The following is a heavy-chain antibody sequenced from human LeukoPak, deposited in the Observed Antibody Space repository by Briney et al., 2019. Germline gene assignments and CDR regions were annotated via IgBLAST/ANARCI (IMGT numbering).Heavy chain of an antibody. Sequence: ASVKVSCKASGYTFTSYGISWVRQAPGQGLEWMGWISAYNGNTNYAQKLQGRVTMTTDTSTNTAYMELRSLRSDDTAVYYCARVDGSGSYRYPADYWGQGTLVTVSS. J-gene: IGHJ4*02. CDR1: GYTFTSYG. CDR3: ARVDGSGSYRYPADY. V-gene: IGHV1-18*01. CDR2: ISAYNGNT. D-gene: IGHD3-10*01.